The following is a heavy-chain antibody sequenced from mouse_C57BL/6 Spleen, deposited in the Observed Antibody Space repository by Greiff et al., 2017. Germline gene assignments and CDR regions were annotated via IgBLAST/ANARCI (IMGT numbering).Heavy chain of an antibody. V-gene: IGHV1-61*01. D-gene: IGHD1-1*01. J-gene: IGHJ2*01. CDR1: GYTFTSYW. CDR3: ARRGFITTVVAIDY. CDR2: IYPSASET. Sequence: QVQLQQPGAELVRPGSSVKLSCKASGYTFTSYWLDWVKQRPGQGLEWIGNIYPSASETHYNQKFKYKATLTVDKSSSTAYMQRSSLTSEDSAVYYCARRGFITTVVAIDYWGQGTTRTVSS.